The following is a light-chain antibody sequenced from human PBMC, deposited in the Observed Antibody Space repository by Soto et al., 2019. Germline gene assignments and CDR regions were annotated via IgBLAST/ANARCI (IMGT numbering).Light chain of an antibody. CDR3: QTWGTGIRV. Sequence: QLVLTQSPSASASLGASVKLTCTLSSGHSNYAIAWHQQQPEKGPRYLMKLNSDGSHRKGDGIPDLFSGSSSGAERYLTISSLQSEDEDDYYCQTWGTGIRVFGTGTKLTVL. CDR1: SGHSNYA. CDR2: LNSDGSH. V-gene: IGLV4-69*01. J-gene: IGLJ1*01.